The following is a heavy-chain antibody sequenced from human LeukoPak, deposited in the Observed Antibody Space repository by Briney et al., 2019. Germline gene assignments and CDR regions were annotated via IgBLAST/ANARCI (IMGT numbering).Heavy chain of an antibody. CDR2: IYYSGST. J-gene: IGHJ4*02. CDR1: GGSISSGGYY. V-gene: IGHV4-31*03. CDR3: ARESRDYYYDSSGNFDY. D-gene: IGHD3-22*01. Sequence: SQTLSLTCTVPGGSISSGGYYWSWIRQHPGKGLEWIGYIYYSGSTYYNPSLKSRVTISVDTSKNQFSLKLSSVTAADTAVYYCARESRDYYYDSSGNFDYWGQGTLVTVTS.